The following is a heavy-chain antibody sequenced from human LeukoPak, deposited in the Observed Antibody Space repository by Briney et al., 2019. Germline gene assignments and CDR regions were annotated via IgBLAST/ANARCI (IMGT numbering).Heavy chain of an antibody. Sequence: SVKVSCKASGGTFSSYAISWVRQAPGQGLEWTGGIIPIFGTANYAQKFQGRVTITTDESTSTAYMELSRLRSEDTAVYYCARAGPNYGDYGDYYYYMDVWGKGTTVTVSS. V-gene: IGHV1-69*05. CDR2: IIPIFGTA. CDR1: GGTFSSYA. CDR3: ARAGPNYGDYGDYYYYMDV. D-gene: IGHD4-17*01. J-gene: IGHJ6*03.